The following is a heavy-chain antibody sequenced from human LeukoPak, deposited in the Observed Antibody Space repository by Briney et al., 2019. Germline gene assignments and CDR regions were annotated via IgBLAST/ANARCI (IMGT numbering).Heavy chain of an antibody. J-gene: IGHJ4*02. D-gene: IGHD2-21*02. CDR3: ARDSPPYCGGDCYSDY. CDR1: GFTFSSYS. CDR2: ISSSSSYI. V-gene: IGHV3-21*01. Sequence: GGSLRLPCAASGFTFSSYSMNWVRQAPGKGLEWVSSISSSSSYIYYADSVKGRFTISRDNAKNSLYLQMNSLRAEDTAVYYCARDSPPYCGGDCYSDYWGQGTLVTVSS.